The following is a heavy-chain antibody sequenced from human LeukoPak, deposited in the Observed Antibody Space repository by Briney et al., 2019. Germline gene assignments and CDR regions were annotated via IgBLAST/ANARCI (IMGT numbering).Heavy chain of an antibody. CDR3: ARQYYDFWSGYYKHWFDP. CDR2: IIPIFGTA. V-gene: IGHV1-69*13. D-gene: IGHD3-3*01. CDR1: GGTFSSYA. J-gene: IGHJ5*02. Sequence: SVKVSCKASGGTFSSYAISWVRQAPGQGLEWMGGIIPIFGTANYAQKFQGRVTITADESTSTAYMELSGLRSEDTAVYYCARQYYDFWSGYYKHWFDPWGQGTLVTVSS.